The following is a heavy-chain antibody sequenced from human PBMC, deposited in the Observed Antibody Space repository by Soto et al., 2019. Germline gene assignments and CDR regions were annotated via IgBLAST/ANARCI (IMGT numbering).Heavy chain of an antibody. J-gene: IGHJ5*02. CDR2: IYHSGST. V-gene: IGHV4-30-2*01. CDR1: GGSISSGGYS. CDR3: ARASGYCSGGSCPVGWFDP. D-gene: IGHD2-15*01. Sequence: SETLSLTCAVSGGSISSGGYSWSWIRQPPGKGLDWFGDIYHSGSTYYNPSLKSRVTISVDRSKKHFSLKLSSVTAADTAVYYCARASGYCSGGSCPVGWFDPWGQGNMVTVSS.